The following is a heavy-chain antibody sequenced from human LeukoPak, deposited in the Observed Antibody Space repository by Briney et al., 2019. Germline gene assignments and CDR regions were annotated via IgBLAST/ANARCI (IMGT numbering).Heavy chain of an antibody. J-gene: IGHJ4*02. V-gene: IGHV3-9*03. Sequence: GGSLRLSCAASGFTFDDYAMHWVRQAPGKGLEWVSGISWNSGSIGYADSVKGRFTISRDDAKNSLYLQMNSLRAEDMALCYCAKDSLDGYCSGGSCHNYFDYWGQGTLVTVSS. CDR2: ISWNSGSI. D-gene: IGHD2-15*01. CDR3: AKDSLDGYCSGGSCHNYFDY. CDR1: GFTFDDYA.